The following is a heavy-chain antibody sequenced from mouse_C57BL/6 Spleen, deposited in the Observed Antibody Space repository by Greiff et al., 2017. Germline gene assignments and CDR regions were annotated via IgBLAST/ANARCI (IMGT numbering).Heavy chain of an antibody. CDR3: ARHGYYGGAWFAY. V-gene: IGHV5-6*01. CDR1: GFTFSSYG. J-gene: IGHJ3*01. Sequence: EVHLVESGGDLVKPGGSLKLSCAASGFTFSSYGMSWVRQTPDKRLEWVATISSGGSYTYYPDTVKGRFTISRDNAKNTLYLQMSSLKSEDTAMYYCARHGYYGGAWFAYWGQGTLVTVSA. D-gene: IGHD1-1*02. CDR2: ISSGGSYT.